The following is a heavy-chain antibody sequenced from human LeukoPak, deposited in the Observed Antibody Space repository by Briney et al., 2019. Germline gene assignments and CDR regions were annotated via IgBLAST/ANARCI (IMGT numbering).Heavy chain of an antibody. V-gene: IGHV4-59*08. Sequence: SETLSLTCTVSGGSITPYYWGWIRQPPGKGLEWIGYIYYSGNTNYNSSLKSRVTMSVDTSKNHFSLKLTSVTAADTAVYYCARYNGYAGDYFDYWGQGTLVSVSS. CDR3: ARYNGYAGDYFDY. D-gene: IGHD5-12*01. CDR2: IYYSGNT. J-gene: IGHJ4*02. CDR1: GGSITPYY.